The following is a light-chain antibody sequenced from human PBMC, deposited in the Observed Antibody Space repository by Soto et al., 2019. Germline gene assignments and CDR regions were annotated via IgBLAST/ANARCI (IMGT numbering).Light chain of an antibody. CDR3: QHYNSFPLT. CDR2: DAS. J-gene: IGKJ4*01. Sequence: EIQMTQSPSTLSASVGERVTMGVRASQSISSWLAWYQQKPGKAPKLLIYDASGLESGVPSTFGGSGSGTDFTLTISSLQPDDFATYYCQHYNSFPLTFGGGTKVDIK. CDR1: QSISSW. V-gene: IGKV1-5*01.